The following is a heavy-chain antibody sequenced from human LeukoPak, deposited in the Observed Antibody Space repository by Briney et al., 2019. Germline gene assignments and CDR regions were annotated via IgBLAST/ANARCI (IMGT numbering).Heavy chain of an antibody. CDR2: IYYTGPT. J-gene: IGHJ4*02. D-gene: IGHD2-2*01. CDR3: ARFSWGCSTASCYLTN. Sequence: SETLSLTCTVGGGSLSGHYWGWIRQPPGKGLELVGHIYYTGPTFYNPSLNSRVAITLDTSRNQFSLRLTSVIAADTAVYYCARFSWGCSTASCYLTNWGQGALVTVSS. CDR1: GGSLSGHY. V-gene: IGHV4-59*11.